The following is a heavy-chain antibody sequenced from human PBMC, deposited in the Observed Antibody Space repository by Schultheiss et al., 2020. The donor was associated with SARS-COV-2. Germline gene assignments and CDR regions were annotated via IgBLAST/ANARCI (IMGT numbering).Heavy chain of an antibody. CDR2: IYYSGST. V-gene: IGHV4-59*01. Sequence: SETLSLTCTVSGGSISSYYWSWIRQPPGKGLEWIGYIYYSGSTNYNPSLKSRVTMSVDTSMNQFSLKLSSVTAADTAVYYCAREAYYYDSSGLPDYWGQGTLVTVSS. CDR3: AREAYYYDSSGLPDY. J-gene: IGHJ4*02. CDR1: GGSISSYY. D-gene: IGHD3-22*01.